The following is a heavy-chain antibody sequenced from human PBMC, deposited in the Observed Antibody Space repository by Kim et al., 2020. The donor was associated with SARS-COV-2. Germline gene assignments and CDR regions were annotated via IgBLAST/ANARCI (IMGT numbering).Heavy chain of an antibody. Sequence: GGSLRLSCAASGFNFDDFSLHWVRQAPGKGLEWVSLISWDGGSTYYADSVKGRFTISRDNSKNSLYLHMNSLRSEDTALYFCTRSVWLYDEGMDVWGQGTTVTVSS. V-gene: IGHV3-43*01. CDR3: TRSVWLYDEGMDV. CDR1: GFNFDDFS. J-gene: IGHJ6*02. CDR2: ISWDGGST. D-gene: IGHD3-3*01.